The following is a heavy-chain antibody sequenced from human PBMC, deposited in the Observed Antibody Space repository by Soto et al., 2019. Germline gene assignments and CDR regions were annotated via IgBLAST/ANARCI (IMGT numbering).Heavy chain of an antibody. CDR1: GGSISSYY. CDR3: ARGTYYYGSGSYIGAFDI. D-gene: IGHD3-10*01. V-gene: IGHV4-59*01. Sequence: SETLSLTCTVSGGSISSYYWSWIRQPPGKGLEWIGYIYYSGSTNYNPSLKSRVTISVDTSKNQFSLKLSSVTAADTAVYYCARGTYYYGSGSYIGAFDIWGQGKMVTVSS. J-gene: IGHJ3*02. CDR2: IYYSGST.